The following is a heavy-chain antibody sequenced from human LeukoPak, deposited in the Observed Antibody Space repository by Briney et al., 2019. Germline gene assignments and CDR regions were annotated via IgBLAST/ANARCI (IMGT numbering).Heavy chain of an antibody. CDR1: VYTFTSYG. CDR2: ISAYNGNT. CDR3: ARFKITFGGVIVAPFDY. Sequence: ASVKVSFQPSVYTFTSYGINWVRQAPGQGLEWMGWISAYNGNTNYAQKLQGRVTMTTDTATRTAYMELRSLRSDDTVVYYCARFKITFGGVIVAPFDYWGQGTLVTVSS. J-gene: IGHJ4*02. D-gene: IGHD3-16*02. V-gene: IGHV1-18*01.